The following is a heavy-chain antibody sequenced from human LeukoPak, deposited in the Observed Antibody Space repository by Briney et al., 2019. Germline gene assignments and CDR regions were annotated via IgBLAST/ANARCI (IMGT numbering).Heavy chain of an antibody. CDR1: GYTFTDYY. V-gene: IGHV1-2*02. CDR3: ARGDERYQLLSAAPGGDY. J-gene: IGHJ4*02. Sequence: ASVKVSYKASGYTFTDYYLHWVRQAPGQGLEWMGWINPKSGGTNYAQKLQGRVTMTTDTSTSTAYMELRSLRSDDTAVYYCARGDERYQLLSAAPGGDYWGQGTLVTVSS. CDR2: INPKSGGT. D-gene: IGHD2-2*01.